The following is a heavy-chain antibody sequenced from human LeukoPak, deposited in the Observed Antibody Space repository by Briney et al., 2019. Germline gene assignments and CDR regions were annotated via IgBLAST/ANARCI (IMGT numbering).Heavy chain of an antibody. CDR3: ARVPRLAVAVGSAFDI. Sequence: PSETLSLTCTVSGGSISSYYWSWIRQPPGKGLEWIGYIYYSGSTNYNPSLKSRVTISVDTSKNQFSLKLSSVTAADTAVYYCARVPRLAVAVGSAFDIWGQGTMVTVSS. D-gene: IGHD6-19*01. CDR2: IYYSGST. CDR1: GGSISSYY. J-gene: IGHJ3*02. V-gene: IGHV4-59*01.